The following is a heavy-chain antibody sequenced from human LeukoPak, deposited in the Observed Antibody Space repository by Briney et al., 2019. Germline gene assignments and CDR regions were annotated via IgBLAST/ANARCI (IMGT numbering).Heavy chain of an antibody. J-gene: IGHJ6*03. D-gene: IGHD3-10*01. V-gene: IGHV4-59*01. CDR3: ARVGLPGAHYYYMDV. CDR1: GGSISSYY. Sequence: SETLSLTCTVSGGSISSYYWSWIRQPPGKGLEWIGYIYYSGSTNYNPSLKSRVTISVDTSKNQFSLKLSSVTAADTAVYYCARVGLPGAHYYYMDVWGKGTTVTISS. CDR2: IYYSGST.